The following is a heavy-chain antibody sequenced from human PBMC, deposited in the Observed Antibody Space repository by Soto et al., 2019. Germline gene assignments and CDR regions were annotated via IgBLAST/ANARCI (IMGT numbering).Heavy chain of an antibody. CDR3: ARGVLDGKNRLSDAFDI. CDR2: ISAYNGNT. V-gene: IGHV1-18*01. CDR1: GYTFTSSG. Sequence: QVQLVQSGAEVKKPGASVKVSCKASGYTFTSSGLSWVRQAPGQGLEWMGWISAYNGNTNYAQKLQGRVTMTTDTSTSTAYMELRSLRSDDTAVYYWARGVLDGKNRLSDAFDIWGQGTMVTVSS. J-gene: IGHJ3*02. D-gene: IGHD1-1*01.